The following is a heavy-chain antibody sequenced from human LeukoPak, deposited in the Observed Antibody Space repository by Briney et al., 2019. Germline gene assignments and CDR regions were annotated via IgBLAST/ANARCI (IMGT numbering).Heavy chain of an antibody. Sequence: ASVKVSCKASGGTFSSSAISWVRQAPGQGLEWMGGIIPIFGTANYAQKFQGRVTITTDESTSTAYMELSSLRSEDTAVYYCARGGTYQLLPYYFDYWGQGTLVTVSS. D-gene: IGHD2-2*01. CDR3: ARGGTYQLLPYYFDY. J-gene: IGHJ4*02. CDR2: IIPIFGTA. CDR1: GGTFSSSA. V-gene: IGHV1-69*05.